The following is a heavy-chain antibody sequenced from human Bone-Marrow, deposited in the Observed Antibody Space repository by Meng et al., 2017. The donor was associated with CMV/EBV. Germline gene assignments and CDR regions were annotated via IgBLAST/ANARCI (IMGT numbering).Heavy chain of an antibody. V-gene: IGHV3-30*04. CDR1: GFTFSSYA. D-gene: IGHD5-18*01. CDR2: ISYDGSNK. J-gene: IGHJ4*02. Sequence: GGSLRLSCAASGFTFSSYAMHWVRQAPGKGLEWVAVISYDGSNKYYADSVKGRFTISRDNSKNTLYLQMNSLRAEDTAVYYCARKSSGYSYDHWGQGTLVTFSS. CDR3: ARKSSGYSYDH.